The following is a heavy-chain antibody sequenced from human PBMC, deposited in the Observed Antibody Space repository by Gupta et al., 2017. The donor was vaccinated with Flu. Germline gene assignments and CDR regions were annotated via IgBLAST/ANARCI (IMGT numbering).Heavy chain of an antibody. CDR1: GYNFTGYY. D-gene: IGHD3-10*01. V-gene: IGHV1-2*02. Sequence: QVQLVQTGAGMQSPGDSVKVSCKASGYNFTGYYMHWVQQAPGQGLEWMGWINPNSGYTNLAQKYQGRGTMTRDTSISTAYMELSRLRSDDTAVYYCARDMTNFYGSRSYWGMDVWGQGTTVTVTS. CDR3: ARDMTNFYGSRSYWGMDV. CDR2: INPNSGYT. J-gene: IGHJ6*02.